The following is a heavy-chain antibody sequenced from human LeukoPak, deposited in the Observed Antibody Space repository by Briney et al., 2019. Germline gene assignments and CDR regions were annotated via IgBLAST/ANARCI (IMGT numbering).Heavy chain of an antibody. CDR3: ARRGPNSSGYYYFEY. CDR2: LSYDGSNE. D-gene: IGHD3-22*01. Sequence: PGGSLRLSCAASGFTFDGYGMHWVRQAPGKGLEWVAVLSYDGSNEYYADSVKGRFTISRDNSKNTLYLQMNSLRPEDTAVYYCARRGPNSSGYYYFEYWGQGTLVTVSS. V-gene: IGHV3-30*03. J-gene: IGHJ4*02. CDR1: GFTFDGYG.